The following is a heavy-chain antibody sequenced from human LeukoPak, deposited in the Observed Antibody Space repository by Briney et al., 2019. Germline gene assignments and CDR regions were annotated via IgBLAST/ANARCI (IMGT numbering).Heavy chain of an antibody. Sequence: GGSLRLSCAASGFTFSSYGMHWVRQAPGKGLEWVAVISYDGSNKYYADSVKGRFTISRDNSKNTLYLQMSSLRAKDTAVYYCVKDHRLGDYAYFDYWGQGTLVTVSS. CDR2: ISYDGSNK. V-gene: IGHV3-30*18. CDR3: VKDHRLGDYAYFDY. CDR1: GFTFSSYG. J-gene: IGHJ4*02. D-gene: IGHD4-17*01.